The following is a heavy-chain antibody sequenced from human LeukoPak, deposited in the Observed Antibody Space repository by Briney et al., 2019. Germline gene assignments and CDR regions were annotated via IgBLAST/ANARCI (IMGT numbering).Heavy chain of an antibody. V-gene: IGHV3-21*01. D-gene: IGHD1-1*01. J-gene: IGHJ4*02. Sequence: GGSLRPSCAASGFTFSTYSMNWVRQAPGKGLEWVSSISSSNSYIYYADSVKGRFTISRDNAKNSLYLQMNSLRAEDTAVYYCARERQLERLAFGKEGSAFDYWGQGTLVTVSS. CDR1: GFTFSTYS. CDR2: ISSSNSYI. CDR3: ARERQLERLAFGKEGSAFDY.